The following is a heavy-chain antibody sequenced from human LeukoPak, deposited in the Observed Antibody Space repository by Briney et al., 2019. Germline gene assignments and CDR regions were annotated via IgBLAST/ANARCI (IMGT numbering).Heavy chain of an antibody. CDR1: GFSFRSHG. J-gene: IGHJ4*02. CDR2: INSDGSST. Sequence: GGSLRLSCAASGFSFRSHGMNWVRQAPGKGLVWVSRINSDGSSTSYTDSVKGRFTISRDNAKNTLYLQMNSLRAEDTAVYYCASLAGAGGLWGQGTLVTVSS. CDR3: ASLAGAGGL. D-gene: IGHD1-26*01. V-gene: IGHV3-74*01.